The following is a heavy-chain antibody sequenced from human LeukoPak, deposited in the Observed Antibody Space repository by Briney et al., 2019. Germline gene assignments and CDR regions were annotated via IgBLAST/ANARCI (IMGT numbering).Heavy chain of an antibody. CDR2: INPNSGGT. CDR1: GYTFTSYG. J-gene: IGHJ4*02. V-gene: IGHV1-2*02. D-gene: IGHD3-10*01. Sequence: RASVKVSCKASGYTFTSYGISWVRQAPRQGLEWMGWINPNSGGTNYAQKFQGRVTMTRDTSTSTAYMELSRLRSDDTAVYYCARELWFGESYFDYWGQGTLVTVSS. CDR3: ARELWFGESYFDY.